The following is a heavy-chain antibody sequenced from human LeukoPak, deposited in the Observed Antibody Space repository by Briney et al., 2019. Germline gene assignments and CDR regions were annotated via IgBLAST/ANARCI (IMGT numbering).Heavy chain of an antibody. Sequence: GGSLRLSCAASGFTFSSYWMSWVRQAPGKGLEWVANIKQDGSEKYYVDSVKGRFTISRDNAKNSLYLQMNSLRAEDTAVYYCAKDGRGGYNNFDYWGQGTLVTVSS. CDR1: GFTFSSYW. CDR3: AKDGRGGYNNFDY. J-gene: IGHJ4*02. V-gene: IGHV3-7*01. D-gene: IGHD5-24*01. CDR2: IKQDGSEK.